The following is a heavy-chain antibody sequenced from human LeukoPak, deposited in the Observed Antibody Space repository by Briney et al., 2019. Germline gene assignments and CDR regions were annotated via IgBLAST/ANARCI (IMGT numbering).Heavy chain of an antibody. CDR1: GFTCSTYS. CDR3: ARDSIRSYSGSYPTIDY. CDR2: ISTSSYI. D-gene: IGHD1-26*01. J-gene: IGHJ4*02. Sequence: GGSLGLSCAVSGFTCSTYSMNWVRQAPGKGLEWVSSISTSSYIDYADSVKGRFTISRDNAKNSLYLQMNSLRAEDTAVYYCARDSIRSYSGSYPTIDYWGQGTLVTVSS. V-gene: IGHV3-21*01.